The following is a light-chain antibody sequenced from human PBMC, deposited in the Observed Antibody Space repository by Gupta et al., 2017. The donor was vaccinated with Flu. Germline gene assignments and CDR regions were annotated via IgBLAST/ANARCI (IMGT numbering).Light chain of an antibody. V-gene: IGKV4-1*01. CDR3: QQYYSTPRT. CDR2: WAS. J-gene: IGKJ1*01. Sequence: DIVMTQSPDSLPVSLGERATINCKSSQSVLYSSNNKNYLAWYQQKPGQPPKLLIYWASTRESGVPDRFSGSGSGTYFTLTISILHAEDVAVYYCQQYYSTPRTFGQGTKVEIK. CDR1: QSVLYSSNNKNY.